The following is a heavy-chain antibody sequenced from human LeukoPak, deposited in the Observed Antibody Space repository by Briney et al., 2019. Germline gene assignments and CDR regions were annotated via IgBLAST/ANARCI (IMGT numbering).Heavy chain of an antibody. V-gene: IGHV1-8*01. CDR1: GYTFTSYD. CDR3: ANSLYGSGSYDY. J-gene: IGHJ4*02. CDR2: MNPNSGNT. D-gene: IGHD3-10*01. Sequence: AASVNVSFKASGYTFTSYDINWVRQATGQGLEWMGWMNPNSGNTGYAQKFQGRVTMTRNTSISTAYMELSSLRSEDTAVYYCANSLYGSGSYDYWGQGTLVTVSS.